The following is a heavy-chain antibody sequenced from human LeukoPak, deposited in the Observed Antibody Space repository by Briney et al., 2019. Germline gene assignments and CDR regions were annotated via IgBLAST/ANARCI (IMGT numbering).Heavy chain of an antibody. CDR1: GYTFTSHD. V-gene: IGHV1-8*03. CDR3: ARAEAGTTLFYYYYMDV. D-gene: IGHD1-1*01. Sequence: ASVKVSCKASGYTFTSHDINWVRQVTGQGLEWMGRVNPNSGNSGYAQKFQGRVTITRNTSISTAYMELSSLSSEDTAVYYCARAEAGTTLFYYYYMDVWGKGTTVTVSS. CDR2: VNPNSGNS. J-gene: IGHJ6*03.